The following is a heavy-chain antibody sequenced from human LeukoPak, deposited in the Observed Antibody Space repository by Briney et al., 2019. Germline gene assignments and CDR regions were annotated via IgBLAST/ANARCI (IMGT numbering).Heavy chain of an antibody. V-gene: IGHV1-46*01. CDR3: TRDRGITVFGVVMDV. CDR2: INPSDGGT. D-gene: IGHD3-3*01. J-gene: IGHJ6*04. CDR1: GYIFTNNY. Sequence: GASVKVSCKASGYIFTNNYMHWVRQAPGQGLEWMGIINPSDGGTNYAQKFQGRVTLTRDMSTSTVYMELSSLRSEDTAVYYCTRDRGITVFGVVMDVSGKGTTVTVSS.